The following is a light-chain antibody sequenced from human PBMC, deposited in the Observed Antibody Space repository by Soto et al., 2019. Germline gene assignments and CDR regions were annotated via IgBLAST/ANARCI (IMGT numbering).Light chain of an antibody. Sequence: QSVLTQPRSVSGSPGQSVTISCTGTGNDVGAYNYVSWYQQHPGRPPKLLIYGVVRWPSGVPDRFSGSKSGNTASLTISGLQAEDEAAYFCCSYEGGYTYLFGTGTKVTVL. CDR3: CSYEGGYTYL. CDR2: GVV. CDR1: GNDVGAYNY. V-gene: IGLV2-11*01. J-gene: IGLJ1*01.